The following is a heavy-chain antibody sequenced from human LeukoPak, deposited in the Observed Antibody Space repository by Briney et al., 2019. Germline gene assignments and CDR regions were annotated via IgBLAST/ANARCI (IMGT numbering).Heavy chain of an antibody. CDR2: ISCYNGDT. CDR1: GYTFNRHG. CDR3: AGDPSNTSGHNAWFDY. D-gene: IGHD2-15*01. V-gene: IGHV1-18*01. J-gene: IGHJ5*01. Sequence: ASVKVSCKASGYTFNRHGISWVRQAPGQGPEWMGWISCYNGDTHYAQNYQGRLTMTTDTSTSTAYMELRSLRSDDTAVYYCAGDPSNTSGHNAWFDYWGQGTLVTVSS.